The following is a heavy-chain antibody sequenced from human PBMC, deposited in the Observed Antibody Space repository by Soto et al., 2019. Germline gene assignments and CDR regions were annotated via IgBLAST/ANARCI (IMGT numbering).Heavy chain of an antibody. CDR2: ISSSSSYI. D-gene: IGHD6-19*01. J-gene: IGHJ4*02. Sequence: GGSLRLSCAASGFTFSSYSMTWVRQAPGKGLEWVSSISSSSSYIYYADSVKGRFTISRDNAKNSLYLQMNSLRAEDTAVYYCARDQAVAGSDFDYWGQGTLVTVSS. V-gene: IGHV3-21*01. CDR1: GFTFSSYS. CDR3: ARDQAVAGSDFDY.